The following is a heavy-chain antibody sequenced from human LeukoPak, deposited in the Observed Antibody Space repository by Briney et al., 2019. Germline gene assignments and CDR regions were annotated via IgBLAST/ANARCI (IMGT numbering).Heavy chain of an antibody. CDR3: ARVHGAYPFDY. J-gene: IGHJ4*02. CDR2: ISSSSSTM. Sequence: GGSLRLSCAASGFTFNTCNMNWVRQAPGKGLERVSYISSSSSTMCYADSVKGRFTISRDNAKNSLYLQMDSLRAEDTAVYYCARVHGAYPFDYWGQGTLVTVSS. V-gene: IGHV3-48*01. D-gene: IGHD4/OR15-4a*01. CDR1: GFTFNTCN.